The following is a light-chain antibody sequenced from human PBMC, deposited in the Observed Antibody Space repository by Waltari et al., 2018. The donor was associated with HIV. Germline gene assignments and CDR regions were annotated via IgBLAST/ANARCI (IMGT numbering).Light chain of an antibody. CDR3: AAWDDSLNGPV. V-gene: IGLV1-44*01. CDR1: GCNIGSNN. J-gene: IGLJ2*01. Sequence: QSVLTQSPSASGTPGQRVTISCSGSGCNIGSNNVHWYQQVPGTAPKLLVYRNNRRPSGVPDRFSGSKSGASASLAISGLQSEDEADYYCAAWDDSLNGPVFGGGTRLTVL. CDR2: RNN.